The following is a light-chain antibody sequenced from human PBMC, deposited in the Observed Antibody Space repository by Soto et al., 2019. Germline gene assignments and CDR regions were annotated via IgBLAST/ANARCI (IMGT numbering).Light chain of an antibody. CDR1: QSVSSN. V-gene: IGKV3-15*01. J-gene: IGKJ1*01. CDR2: GAS. CDR3: KKYNNWLTWT. Sequence: EIVMTQSPATLSVSPGERATLSCRASQSVSSNLAWYQQKPGQAPRLLIYGASTRATGIPARFSGSGSGTEFTLTISSLQSEDFAVYYCKKYNNWLTWTFGQGTKVDIK.